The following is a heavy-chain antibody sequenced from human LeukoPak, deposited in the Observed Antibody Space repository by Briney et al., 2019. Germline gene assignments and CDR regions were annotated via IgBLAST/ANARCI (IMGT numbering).Heavy chain of an antibody. CDR1: GDSISSTTYW. CDR3: TRLPLDYSLDH. J-gene: IGHJ4*02. CDR2: MSYVGIT. Sequence: PSETLSLTCTVSGDSISSTTYWWGWLRQAPGKGLEWIGSMSYVGITSYHPSLKSRVTISVDTSKNQFSLMLSSVTAADTAVYYCTRLPLDYSLDHWGQGTPVPVSS. D-gene: IGHD4-11*01. V-gene: IGHV4-39*01.